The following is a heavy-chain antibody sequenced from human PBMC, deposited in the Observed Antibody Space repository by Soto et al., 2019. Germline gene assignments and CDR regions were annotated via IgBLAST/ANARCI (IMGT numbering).Heavy chain of an antibody. CDR1: GGTFSSYA. CDR3: ARTLDYYDSSAQGY. V-gene: IGHV1-69*01. J-gene: IGHJ4*02. CDR2: IIPIFGTA. D-gene: IGHD3-22*01. Sequence: QVQLVQSGAEVKKPGSSVKVSCKASGGTFSSYAISWVRQAPGQGLEWMGGIIPIFGTANYAQKLQGRVTITADESTSTAYMELSSLRSEDTAVYYCARTLDYYDSSAQGYWGQGALVTVSS.